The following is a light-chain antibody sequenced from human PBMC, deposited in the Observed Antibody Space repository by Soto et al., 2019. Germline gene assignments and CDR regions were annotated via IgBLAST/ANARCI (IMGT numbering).Light chain of an antibody. CDR3: QQYGSSPGT. Sequence: EIVLTQSPGTLSLSPGERATLSCWASQSVSFSSLAWYQQKPGQAPRLLIYGASSRAAGIPNRFSGSGSGTDFTLTISRLEPEDFAVYYCQQYGSSPGTFGQGTKLEIK. V-gene: IGKV3-20*01. CDR2: GAS. J-gene: IGKJ2*01. CDR1: QSVSFSS.